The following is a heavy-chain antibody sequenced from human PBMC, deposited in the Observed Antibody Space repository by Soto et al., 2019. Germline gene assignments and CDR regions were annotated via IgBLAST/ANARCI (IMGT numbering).Heavy chain of an antibody. V-gene: IGHV3-9*01. Sequence: GGSLRLSCAASGFTFDDYAMHWVRQAPGKGLEWVSGISWNSGSIGYADPVKGRFTISRDNAKNSLYLQMNSLRAEDTALYYCAKAEYYYDSSGYFPVDWGQGTLVTVSS. CDR1: GFTFDDYA. J-gene: IGHJ4*02. D-gene: IGHD3-22*01. CDR2: ISWNSGSI. CDR3: AKAEYYYDSSGYFPVD.